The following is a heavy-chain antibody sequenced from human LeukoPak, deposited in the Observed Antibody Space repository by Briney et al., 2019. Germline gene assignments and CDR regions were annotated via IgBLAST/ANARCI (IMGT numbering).Heavy chain of an antibody. CDR2: ISYDGSNK. J-gene: IGHJ4*02. CDR3: AREGYYDSSGYGVGY. Sequence: GGSLRLSCAASGFTFSSYGMHWVRQAPGKGLEWVAVISYDGSNKYYADSVKGRFTISRDNSKNTLYLQMNSLRAEDTAVYYCAREGYYDSSGYGVGYWGQGTLVTVSS. D-gene: IGHD3-22*01. V-gene: IGHV3-30*03. CDR1: GFTFSSYG.